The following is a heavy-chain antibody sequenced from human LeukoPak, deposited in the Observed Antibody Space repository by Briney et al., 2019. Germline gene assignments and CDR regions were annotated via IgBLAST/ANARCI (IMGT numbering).Heavy chain of an antibody. CDR3: ARDLASGLYGMDV. CDR1: GFTFSSYG. V-gene: IGHV3-33*08. J-gene: IGHJ6*02. D-gene: IGHD3/OR15-3a*01. Sequence: GSLRLSCAASGFTFSSYGMHWVRQAPGKGLEWVAVIWYDGSNKYYADSVKGRFTISRDNSKNTLYLQMNSLRAEDTAVYYCARDLASGLYGMDVWGQGTTVTVSS. CDR2: IWYDGSNK.